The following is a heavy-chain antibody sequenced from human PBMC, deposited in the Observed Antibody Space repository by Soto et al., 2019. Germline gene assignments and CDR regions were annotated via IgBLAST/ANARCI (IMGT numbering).Heavy chain of an antibody. Sequence: QVQLQQWGAGPLRPLETLSLTCGVSGGACSGYYWAWIRQSPGKGLEWIGEINDRGSINYNPSLKSRVSISVDTSKNHYSLKLRSVTAADTAVYYCARESHYILTEPPWGWYFDLWGRGTLVTVSS. V-gene: IGHV4-34*01. D-gene: IGHD3-9*01. CDR1: GGACSGYY. CDR3: ARESHYILTEPPWGWYFDL. CDR2: INDRGSI. J-gene: IGHJ2*01.